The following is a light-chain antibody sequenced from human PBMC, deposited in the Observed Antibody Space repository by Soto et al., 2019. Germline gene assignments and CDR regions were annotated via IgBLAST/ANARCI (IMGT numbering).Light chain of an antibody. J-gene: IGKJ4*01. CDR1: QSISNW. V-gene: IGKV1-5*03. CDR3: QQYKSHSQLT. CDR2: RAS. Sequence: DIQMTQSPSTLSASVGDRVTITCRASQSISNWLAWYQQKPGKAPKLLIYRASSLESGVPSRFSGSGSGTEFTLTISSLQPDEFAIYYCQQYKSHSQLTFGGGTKVEIK.